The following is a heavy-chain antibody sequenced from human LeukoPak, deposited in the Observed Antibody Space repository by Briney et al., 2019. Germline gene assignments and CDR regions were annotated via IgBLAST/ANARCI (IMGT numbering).Heavy chain of an antibody. D-gene: IGHD5-12*01. CDR3: AREGPIAGLRSLYFDY. CDR1: GFTVSSNY. Sequence: GGSLRLSCAASGFTVSSNYMSWVRQAPGKGLEWVSVIYSGGSTYYADSVKGRFTISRDNSKNTLYLQMNSLRAEDTAVYYCAREGPIAGLRSLYFDYWGQGTLVTVSS. CDR2: IYSGGST. J-gene: IGHJ4*02. V-gene: IGHV3-53*01.